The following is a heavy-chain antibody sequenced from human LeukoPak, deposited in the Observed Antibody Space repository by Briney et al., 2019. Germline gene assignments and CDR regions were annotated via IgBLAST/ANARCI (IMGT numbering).Heavy chain of an antibody. Sequence: SETLSLTCTVSGGSISSSSYCWGWIRQPPGKGLEWIGSIYYSGSTYYNSSLKSRVTISVDTAKNQFSLKLSSVTAADTAVYYCASLKTVPAATTYYYYGMDVWGQGTTVTVSS. CDR3: ASLKTVPAATTYYYYGMDV. CDR1: GGSISSSSYC. J-gene: IGHJ6*02. V-gene: IGHV4-39*01. CDR2: IYYSGST. D-gene: IGHD2-2*01.